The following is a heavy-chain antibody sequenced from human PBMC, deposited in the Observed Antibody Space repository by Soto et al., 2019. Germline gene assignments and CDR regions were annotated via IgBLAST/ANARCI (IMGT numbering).Heavy chain of an antibody. J-gene: IGHJ5*02. Sequence: GGSLRLTCAASGFTFSSYSMNWVRQAPGKGLEWVSYISSSTIYYADSVKGRFTISRDNAKNSLYLQMNSLRDEDTAVYYCAREGGSYNWFDPWGQGTLVTVSS. CDR1: GFTFSSYS. V-gene: IGHV3-48*02. CDR3: AREGGSYNWFDP. CDR2: ISSSTI. D-gene: IGHD3-10*01.